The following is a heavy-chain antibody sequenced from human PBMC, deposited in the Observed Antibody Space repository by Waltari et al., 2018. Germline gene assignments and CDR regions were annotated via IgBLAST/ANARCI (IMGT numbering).Heavy chain of an antibody. J-gene: IGHJ4*02. V-gene: IGHV3-33*01. Sequence: VQLVESGGGVVQPGRSLRLSCAASGFSFSTYGMHWFRQAPGKGLEWVAVIWSDGSSIHYADFVKGRFTISRDNTRNTLYLQMNSLRVEDTAMYYCVRGRGSSDYWGQGTLVSVSS. CDR1: GFSFSTYG. D-gene: IGHD2-2*01. CDR2: IWSDGSSI. CDR3: VRGRGSSDY.